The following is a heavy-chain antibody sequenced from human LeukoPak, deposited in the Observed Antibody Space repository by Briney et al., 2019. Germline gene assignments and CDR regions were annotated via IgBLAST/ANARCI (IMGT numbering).Heavy chain of an antibody. Sequence: GGSLRLSCVASGFNFNNNWMAWVRQAPGKGPELVAHINHDGRHTGYVDSVKGRFTISRDNAKSSLYLQLNSLRAEDTAMYYCAKYLSRAFDCWGQGSMITVSS. CDR3: AKYLSRAFDC. D-gene: IGHD2/OR15-2a*01. V-gene: IGHV3-7*01. J-gene: IGHJ4*02. CDR2: INHDGRHT. CDR1: GFNFNNNW.